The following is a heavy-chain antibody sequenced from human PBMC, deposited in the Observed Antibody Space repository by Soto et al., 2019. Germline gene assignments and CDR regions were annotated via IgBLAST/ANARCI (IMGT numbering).Heavy chain of an antibody. Sequence: PSETLSLTCAVYGGFVSSGSYYWSWIRQPPGKGLEWIGEMSHSGGTHFNQSLKSRVTISVDTSKNQFSLKMSSVTAADTALYYCARVERGTATTVVDAFDIWGPGTMVTVSS. V-gene: IGHV4-61*01. CDR1: GGFVSSGSYY. CDR3: ARVERGTATTVVDAFDI. CDR2: MSHSGGT. J-gene: IGHJ3*02. D-gene: IGHD1-1*01.